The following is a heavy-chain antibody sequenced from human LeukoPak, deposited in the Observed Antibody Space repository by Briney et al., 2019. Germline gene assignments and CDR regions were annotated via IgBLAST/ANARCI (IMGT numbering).Heavy chain of an antibody. CDR2: IDGGGGRT. CDR1: GFTFGHNA. Sequence: GGSLRLSCVASGFTFGHNAMAWVRQAPGVGLEWVSAIDGGGGRTWHADSVRGRFTISRDNSKNTLFMQMNSLRAEDTAVYYCAKDFYDSSGSRYDYWGQGTLVTVSS. CDR3: AKDFYDSSGSRYDY. D-gene: IGHD3-22*01. J-gene: IGHJ4*02. V-gene: IGHV3-23*01.